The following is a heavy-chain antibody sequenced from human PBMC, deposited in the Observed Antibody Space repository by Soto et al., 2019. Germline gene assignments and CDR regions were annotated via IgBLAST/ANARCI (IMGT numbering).Heavy chain of an antibody. CDR3: ARDSAVAVSGGMDV. Sequence: ASVKVSCKASWYTLPSYYIPWGRQAPGQGLEWMGIINPSGGSTSYAQKFQGRVTMTRDTSTSTVYMELSSLRSEDTAVYYCARDSAVAVSGGMDVWGQGTTVTVSS. D-gene: IGHD6-19*01. CDR2: INPSGGST. J-gene: IGHJ6*02. CDR1: WYTLPSYY. V-gene: IGHV1-46*03.